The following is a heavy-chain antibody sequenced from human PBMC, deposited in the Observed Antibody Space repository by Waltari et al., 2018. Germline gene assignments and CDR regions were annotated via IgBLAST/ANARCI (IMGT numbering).Heavy chain of an antibody. J-gene: IGHJ6*02. CDR2: VRSEARDA. CDR1: GFTFSSYW. V-gene: IGHV3-74*03. D-gene: IGHD3-16*01. CDR3: ARVSRRTYRSPVPGGHFYYGMDV. Sequence: EEQLVESGGGLVQPGDSLRLSCAASGFTFSSYWMTWVRQAPGKGPLWVGRVRSEARDATYAGSCKGRSTSTGDNARNTRYLQMNRLRAEDTAVYFGARVSRRTYRSPVPGGHFYYGMDVWGQGTTVTVSS.